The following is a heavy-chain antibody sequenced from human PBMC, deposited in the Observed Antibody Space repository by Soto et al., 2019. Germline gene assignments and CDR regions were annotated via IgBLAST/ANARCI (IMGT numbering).Heavy chain of an antibody. D-gene: IGHD2-21*02. CDR3: ARSIVVVTALDY. Sequence: QVQLVQSGAEEKKPGASVKVSCKASGYTFTSYAMHWVRQAPGQRLEWMGWINAGNGNTKYSPKSQGRVTITRETAASTAYMELSSLRSEDTAVYYCARSIVVVTALDYWGQGTLVTVSS. V-gene: IGHV1-3*05. CDR2: INAGNGNT. J-gene: IGHJ4*02. CDR1: GYTFTSYA.